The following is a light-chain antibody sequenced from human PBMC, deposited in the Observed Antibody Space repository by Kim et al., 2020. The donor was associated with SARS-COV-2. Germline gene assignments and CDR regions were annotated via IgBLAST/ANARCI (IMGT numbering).Light chain of an antibody. CDR3: KQYDNHPYT. CDR2: DAS. V-gene: IGKV1-33*01. J-gene: IGKJ2*01. Sequence: DIQMTQSLSSLSASVGDRVTITCQASQDISNYLNWYQQKPGKAPKLLIYDASNLETGVPSRFSGSGSGTDFTFTISSLQPEDIATYYCKQYDNHPYTFGQGTKLEIK. CDR1: QDISNY.